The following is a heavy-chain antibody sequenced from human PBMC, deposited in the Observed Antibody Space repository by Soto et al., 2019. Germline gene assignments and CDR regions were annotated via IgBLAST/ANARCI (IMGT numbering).Heavy chain of an antibody. D-gene: IGHD2-15*01. CDR3: ARVWYCSGGSCSYLYYFDY. Sequence: SETLSLTCTVSGGSISSGGYYWSWIRQHPGKGLEWIGYIYYSGSTYYNPTLKSRVTKSVDTSKNQFSLKLSSVTAADTAVYYCARVWYCSGGSCSYLYYFDYWGQGTLVTVSS. CDR2: IYYSGST. CDR1: GGSISSGGYY. J-gene: IGHJ4*02. V-gene: IGHV4-31*03.